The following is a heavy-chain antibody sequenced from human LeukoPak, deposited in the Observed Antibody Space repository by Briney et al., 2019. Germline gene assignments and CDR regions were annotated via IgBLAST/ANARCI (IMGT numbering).Heavy chain of an antibody. J-gene: IGHJ6*03. Sequence: SVKVSFKASGGTFSSYAISWVRQAPGQGLEWMGGIIPIFGTANYAQKFQGRVTITTDESTSTAYMELSSLRSEDTAVYYCARCDYYDSGGYYHYYYYYMDVWGKGTTVTVSS. CDR2: IIPIFGTA. D-gene: IGHD3-22*01. CDR3: ARCDYYDSGGYYHYYYYYMDV. CDR1: GGTFSSYA. V-gene: IGHV1-69*05.